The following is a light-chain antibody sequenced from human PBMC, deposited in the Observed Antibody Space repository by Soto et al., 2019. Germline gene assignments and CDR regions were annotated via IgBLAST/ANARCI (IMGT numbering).Light chain of an antibody. V-gene: IGLV2-14*03. Sequence: QSALTQPASVSGSPGQSITISCAGTSSDVGGCNYVSWYQHHPGKAPKLMIYDVSNRPSGVSNRFSGSKSGSTASLTISGLQAEDEADYWCSSYTSSSTLVVFGGGTKLTVL. CDR2: DVS. CDR1: SSDVGGCNY. J-gene: IGLJ2*01. CDR3: SSYTSSSTLVV.